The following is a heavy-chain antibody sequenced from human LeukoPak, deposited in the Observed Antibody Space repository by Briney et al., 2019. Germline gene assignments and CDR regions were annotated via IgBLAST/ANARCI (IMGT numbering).Heavy chain of an antibody. V-gene: IGHV3-74*01. J-gene: IGHJ3*02. CDR2: IKTDGSSI. CDR1: GFTFSSYW. CDR3: AKDRFGELLSDAFDI. Sequence: PGGSLRLSCAASGFTFSSYWMSWVRQAPGKGLVWVSRIKTDGSSISYADSVKGRFTISRDNAKNSLYLQMNSLRAEDTALYYCAKDRFGELLSDAFDIWGQGTMVTVSS. D-gene: IGHD3-10*01.